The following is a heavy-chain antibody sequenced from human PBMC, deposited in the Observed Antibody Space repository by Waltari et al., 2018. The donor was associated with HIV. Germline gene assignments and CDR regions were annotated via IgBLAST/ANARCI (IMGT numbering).Heavy chain of an antibody. J-gene: IGHJ5*02. Sequence: QVQLVESGGGVVQPGGSLRLSCEGSGFIFNYNAMHWVRQAPGKGLEWVAAISHDGGNKYYSASLRGRFTISRDNSKNRVSLQIDRLRVDDTAVYHCAKEMTTFSSSWFLASWGQGTLVAVSS. CDR2: ISHDGGNK. CDR1: GFIFNYNA. D-gene: IGHD6-13*01. CDR3: AKEMTTFSSSWFLAS. V-gene: IGHV3-30*18.